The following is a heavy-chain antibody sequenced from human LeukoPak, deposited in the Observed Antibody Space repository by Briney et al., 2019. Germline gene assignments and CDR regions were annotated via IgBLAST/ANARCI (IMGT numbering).Heavy chain of an antibody. V-gene: IGHV1-69*04. CDR1: GGTFSSYA. CDR3: ARSHSSGYRTTYYFDY. CDR2: IIPILGIA. D-gene: IGHD3-22*01. J-gene: IGHJ4*02. Sequence: SVKVSCKASGGTFSSYAISWVRQAPGQGLEWMGRIIPILGIANYAQKFRGRVTITADKSTSTAYMELSSLRSEDTAVYYCARSHSSGYRTTYYFDYWGQGTLVTVSS.